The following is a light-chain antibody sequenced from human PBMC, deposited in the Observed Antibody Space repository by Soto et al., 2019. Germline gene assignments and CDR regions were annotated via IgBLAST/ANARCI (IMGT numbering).Light chain of an antibody. CDR3: QQYGSSLIT. Sequence: EIVLTQSPGTLSLSPGQRATLSCRASQSVSSGNLAWYQQKPGQAPRLLIYGTSNRATGIPDRFTGSGSETDFTLTIRRLEPEDFAVYYCQQYGSSLITFGQGTRLEIK. CDR2: GTS. V-gene: IGKV3-20*01. CDR1: QSVSSGN. J-gene: IGKJ5*01.